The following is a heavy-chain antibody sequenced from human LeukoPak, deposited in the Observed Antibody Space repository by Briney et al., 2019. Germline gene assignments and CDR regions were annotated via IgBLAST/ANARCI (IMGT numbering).Heavy chain of an antibody. CDR2: IWYDGSNK. D-gene: IGHD4-23*01. CDR3: AKDVYAYGGIDY. V-gene: IGHV3-33*06. Sequence: GGFLRLSCATSGFTFSTYGMHWVRQAPGKGLEWVTVIWYDGSNKYYADSVKGRFTISRDNSKNTLYLQMNSLRAEDTAVYYCAKDVYAYGGIDYWGQGTLVTVSS. CDR1: GFTFSTYG. J-gene: IGHJ4*02.